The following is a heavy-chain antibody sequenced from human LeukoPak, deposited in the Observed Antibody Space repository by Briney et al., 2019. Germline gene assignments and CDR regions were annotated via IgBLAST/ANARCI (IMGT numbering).Heavy chain of an antibody. CDR1: QFRFPFSHYG. V-gene: IGHV3-33*06. J-gene: IGHJ4*02. D-gene: IGHD4-11*01. Sequence: PGGYLRLSCVGSQFRFPFSHYGMHCARQAPGRGLEWVAVICSAGTNQYYADSVKGRFTISRDNSKNTVYLQMNRLRAEDTAVYFCAKDAQRGFDYSNSLEYWGQGTLVTVSS. CDR2: ICSAGTNQ. CDR3: AKDAQRGFDYSNSLEY.